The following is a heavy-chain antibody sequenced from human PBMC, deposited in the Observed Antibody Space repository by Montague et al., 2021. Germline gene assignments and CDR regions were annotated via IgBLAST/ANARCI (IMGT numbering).Heavy chain of an antibody. CDR2: IYYSGSAGGTT. CDR1: DGSISSFY. CDR3: ARGRGNSYVSFDS. D-gene: IGHD5-18*01. J-gene: IGHJ4*02. V-gene: IGHV4-59*13. Sequence: SETLSLTCTVSDGSISSFYWSWIRQPPEKGLELIAYIYYSGSAGGTTNYNPSLKSRVTISVDSSKNQLSLQLTSVTTADTAVYYCARGRGNSYVSFDSWGQGTLISVSS.